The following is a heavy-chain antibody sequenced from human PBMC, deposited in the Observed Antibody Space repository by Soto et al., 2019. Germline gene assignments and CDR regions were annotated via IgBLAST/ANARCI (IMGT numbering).Heavy chain of an antibody. J-gene: IGHJ4*02. D-gene: IGHD6-6*01. CDR2: IDPADSDA. CDR3: ARHGLVVSSTSEPLAY. Sequence: LGESLKISCKGSGYSFTKYWIAWVRQMPGKGLELMGSIDPADSDARYSPSFQGQVTMSVDKSINTAYLQWNNLKASDTAMFYCARHGLVVSSTSEPLAYWGRGTLVTVSS. V-gene: IGHV5-51*01. CDR1: GYSFTKYW.